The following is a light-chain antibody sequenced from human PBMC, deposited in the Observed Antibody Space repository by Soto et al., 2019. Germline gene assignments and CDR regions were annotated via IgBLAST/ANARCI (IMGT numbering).Light chain of an antibody. V-gene: IGLV2-23*02. CDR3: CSYAGSSTLV. CDR2: EVS. CDR1: SSDVGNYNL. J-gene: IGLJ3*02. Sequence: QAVVTQPASVSGSPGQSITISCTGTSSDVGNYNLVSWYQQHPGKAPKLMIYEVSKRPSGVSSRFSGSKSGNTASLTISGLQAEDESDYYCCSYAGSSTLVFGGGTKLTVL.